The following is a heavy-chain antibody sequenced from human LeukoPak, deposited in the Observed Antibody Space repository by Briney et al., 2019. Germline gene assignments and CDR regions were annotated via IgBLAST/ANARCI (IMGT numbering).Heavy chain of an antibody. CDR2: ISAYNGNT. CDR1: GYTFTSYG. Sequence: ASVKVSCKASGYTFTSYGISWVRQAPGQWLEWMGWISAYNGNTNYAQKLQGRVTMTTDTSTSTAYMELRSLRSDDTAVYYCAREDYDILTGPIPPDYWGQGTLVTVSS. J-gene: IGHJ4*02. CDR3: AREDYDILTGPIPPDY. V-gene: IGHV1-18*01. D-gene: IGHD3-9*01.